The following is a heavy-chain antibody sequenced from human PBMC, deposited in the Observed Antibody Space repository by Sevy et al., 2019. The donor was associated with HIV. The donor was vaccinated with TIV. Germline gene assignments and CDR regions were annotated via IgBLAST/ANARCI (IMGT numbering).Heavy chain of an antibody. J-gene: IGHJ3*02. CDR1: GFTFSSYA. Sequence: GGSLRLSCAASGFTFSSYAMSWVRQAPGKGLDWISAVSGNGGHTYYADSVKGRFTISRDNSKNTLFLQMNSLRAEDTDVYYCAKEIQRGGAFDNWGQGTMVTVSS. CDR3: AKEIQRGGAFDN. CDR2: VSGNGGHT. V-gene: IGHV3-23*01. D-gene: IGHD5-18*01.